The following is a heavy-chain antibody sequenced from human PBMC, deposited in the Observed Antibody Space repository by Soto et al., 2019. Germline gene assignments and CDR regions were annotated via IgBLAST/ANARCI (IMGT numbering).Heavy chain of an antibody. D-gene: IGHD2-15*01. CDR1: GGSISSSSYY. CDR2: IYYSGST. V-gene: IGHV4-39*01. J-gene: IGHJ4*02. Sequence: QLQLQESGPGLVKPSETLSLTCTVSGGSISSSSYYWGWIRQPPGKGLEWIGGIYYSGSTYYNPSLKSRVNISVDTSKNQLSLKLSSVTAADTAVYYCARLRGCSGGSCYSLTYFDYWGQGTLVTVSS. CDR3: ARLRGCSGGSCYSLTYFDY.